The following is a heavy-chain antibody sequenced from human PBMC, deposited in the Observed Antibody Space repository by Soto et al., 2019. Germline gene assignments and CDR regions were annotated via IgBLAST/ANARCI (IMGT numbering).Heavy chain of an antibody. D-gene: IGHD2-2*01. V-gene: IGHV3-23*01. J-gene: IGHJ6*03. CDR1: GFTFSSYA. Sequence: EVQLLESRGGLVQPGGSLRLSCAASGFTFSSYAMSWVRQAPGKGLEWVSAISGSGGSTYYADSVKGRFTISRDNSKNTLYLQMNSLRAEDTAVYYCAKGYCSSTSCYAGDYYYYMDVWGKGTTVTVSS. CDR3: AKGYCSSTSCYAGDYYYYMDV. CDR2: ISGSGGST.